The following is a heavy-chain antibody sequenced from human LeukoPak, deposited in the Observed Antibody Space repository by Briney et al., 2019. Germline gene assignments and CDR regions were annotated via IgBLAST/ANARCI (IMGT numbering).Heavy chain of an antibody. V-gene: IGHV3-30*18. J-gene: IGHJ4*02. CDR2: ISYDGSNK. Sequence: PGGSLRLSCAASGFTFSSYGMHWVRQAPGKGLEWVAVISYDGSNKYYADSVKGRFTISRDNSKNTLYLQMNSLRAEGTAVYYCAKDHPIYYDSSGYYPGYWGQGTLVTVSS. D-gene: IGHD3-22*01. CDR3: AKDHPIYYDSSGYYPGY. CDR1: GFTFSSYG.